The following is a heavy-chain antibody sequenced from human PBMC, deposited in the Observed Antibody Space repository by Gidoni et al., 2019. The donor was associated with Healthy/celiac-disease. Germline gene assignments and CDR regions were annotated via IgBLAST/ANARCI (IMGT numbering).Heavy chain of an antibody. Sequence: QLQLQESGPGLVKPSETLSLTCTVSGGSISISSYYWGWIRQPPGKGLEWIGSIYYSGSTYYNPSLKSRVTISVDTSKNQFSLKLSSVTAADTAVYYCARHAVVVTADRYFDLWGRGTLVTVSS. CDR3: ARHAVVVTADRYFDL. CDR2: IYYSGST. J-gene: IGHJ2*01. V-gene: IGHV4-39*01. D-gene: IGHD2-21*02. CDR1: GGSISISSYY.